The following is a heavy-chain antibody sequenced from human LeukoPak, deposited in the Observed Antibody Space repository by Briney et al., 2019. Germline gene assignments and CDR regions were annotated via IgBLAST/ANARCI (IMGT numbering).Heavy chain of an antibody. CDR1: GGSLSSSSYY. Sequence: SETLSLTCTVSGGSLSSSSYYWGWIRQPPGEGLEWVGTIYYSGSTYYNPSLKSRVTISVDTSKNQFSLKLSSVTAADTAVYYCARHRYGYYDAFDIWGQGTMVTVSS. J-gene: IGHJ3*02. D-gene: IGHD4-17*01. CDR3: ARHRYGYYDAFDI. CDR2: IYYSGST. V-gene: IGHV4-39*01.